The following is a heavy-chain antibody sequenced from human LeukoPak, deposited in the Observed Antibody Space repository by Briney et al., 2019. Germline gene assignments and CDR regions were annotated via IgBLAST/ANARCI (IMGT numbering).Heavy chain of an antibody. CDR1: GGSISSGGYS. Sequence: SETLSLTCAVSGGSISSGGYSWSWIRQPPGKGLEWTGYIYHSGSTYYNPSLKSRVTISVDRSKNQFSLKLSSVTAADTAVYYCARGGWFGKNGDAFDIWGQGTMVTVSS. V-gene: IGHV4-30-2*01. J-gene: IGHJ3*02. CDR3: ARGGWFGKNGDAFDI. CDR2: IYHSGST. D-gene: IGHD3-10*01.